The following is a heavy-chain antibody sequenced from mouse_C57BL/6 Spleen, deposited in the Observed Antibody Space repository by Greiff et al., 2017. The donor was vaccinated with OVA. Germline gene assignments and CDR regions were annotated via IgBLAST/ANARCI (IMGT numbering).Heavy chain of an antibody. CDR2: IYPGDGDT. CDR1: GYAFSSSW. D-gene: IGHD2-4*01. Sequence: VQLQQSGPELVKPGASVKISCKASGYAFSSSWMNWVKQRPGQGLEWIGRIYPGDGDTNYTGKFKGKATLTADKSSSTAYMPLRSLTSEEAAVYFCARWGDDYFLFAYWGQGTLVTVSA. V-gene: IGHV1-82*01. CDR3: ARWGDDYFLFAY. J-gene: IGHJ3*01.